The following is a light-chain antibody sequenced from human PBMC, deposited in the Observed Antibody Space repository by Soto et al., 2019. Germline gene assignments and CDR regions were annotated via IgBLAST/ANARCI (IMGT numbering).Light chain of an antibody. V-gene: IGLV2-8*01. J-gene: IGLJ2*01. CDR1: SSDVGGYNS. CDR2: EVS. Sequence: QSVLTQPPSASGSPGQSVTISCTGTSSDVGGYNSVSWYQQHPGKAPKLMIYEVSKRPSGVPDRFSGSKSANTASLTVSGLQADDEAGYYCSSYAGSNNLVFGGGTQLTVL. CDR3: SSYAGSNNLV.